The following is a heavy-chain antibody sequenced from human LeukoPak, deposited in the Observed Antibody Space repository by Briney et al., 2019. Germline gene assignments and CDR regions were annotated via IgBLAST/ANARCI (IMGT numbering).Heavy chain of an antibody. CDR2: ISAYNGNT. CDR3: ARLTRIYYYDSSGYYGGSWFDP. Sequence: ASVKVSCKASGYTFTSYGISWVRQAPGQGLEWMGRISAYNGNTNYAQKLQGRVTMTTDTSTSTAYMELRSLRSDDTAVYYCARLTRIYYYDSSGYYGGSWFDPWGQGTLVTVSS. CDR1: GYTFTSYG. J-gene: IGHJ5*02. V-gene: IGHV1-18*01. D-gene: IGHD3-22*01.